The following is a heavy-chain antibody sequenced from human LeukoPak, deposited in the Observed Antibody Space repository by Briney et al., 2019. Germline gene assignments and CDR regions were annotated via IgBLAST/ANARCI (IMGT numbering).Heavy chain of an antibody. Sequence: GGSLRLSCAASGFTFSSYWMHWVRQAPGKGLVWVSRIKSDGSTNYADSVKGRFTISRDNAKNTVSLQMNSLRAEDTGVYYCARAPSEIGVYYPEYFRHWGQGTLVTVSS. J-gene: IGHJ1*01. CDR1: GFTFSSYW. V-gene: IGHV3-74*01. CDR2: IKSDGST. CDR3: ARAPSEIGVYYPEYFRH. D-gene: IGHD3-22*01.